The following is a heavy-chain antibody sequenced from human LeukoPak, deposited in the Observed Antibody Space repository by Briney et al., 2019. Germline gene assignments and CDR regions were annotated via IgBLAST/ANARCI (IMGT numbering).Heavy chain of an antibody. Sequence: GGSLRLSCAASGFTFSDYAMHWVRQAPGKGLEWVTFVSFDGSNKYYADSVKGRFTTSRDNSKNTLYLEIDSLRPEDTALFFCARGGRASRWFFDLWGRGTLVTVSS. CDR1: GFTFSDYA. CDR2: VSFDGSNK. CDR3: ARGGRASRWFFDL. J-gene: IGHJ2*01. D-gene: IGHD3-10*01. V-gene: IGHV3-30*04.